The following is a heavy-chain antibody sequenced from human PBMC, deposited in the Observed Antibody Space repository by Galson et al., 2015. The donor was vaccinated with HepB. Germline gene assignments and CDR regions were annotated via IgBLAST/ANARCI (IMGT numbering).Heavy chain of an antibody. Sequence: SVKVSCKASGYTFTSYAMNWVRQAPGQGLEWMGWINTNTGNPTYAQGFTGRFVFSLDTSVSTACLQISSLKAEDTAVYYCARDARSGYSYGLYYYYYGMDVWGQGTTVTVSS. V-gene: IGHV7-4-1*02. CDR1: GYTFTSYA. J-gene: IGHJ6*02. CDR2: INTNTGNP. D-gene: IGHD5-18*01. CDR3: ARDARSGYSYGLYYYYYGMDV.